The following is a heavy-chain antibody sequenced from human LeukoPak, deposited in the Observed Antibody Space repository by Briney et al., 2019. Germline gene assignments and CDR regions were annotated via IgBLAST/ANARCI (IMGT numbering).Heavy chain of an antibody. V-gene: IGHV3-7*03. CDR3: ARDYGWSFAN. D-gene: IGHD3-10*01. CDR2: IKYDGSEQ. J-gene: IGHJ4*02. CDR1: GFIFSSHW. Sequence: GGSLRLSCTSSGFIFSSHWMNWVRQAPGKGPEWVANIKYDGSEQYYVDSVKGRFSISRDNTKNLLYLQMNSLRVEDTAVYYCARDYGWSFANWGQGTLVSVSS.